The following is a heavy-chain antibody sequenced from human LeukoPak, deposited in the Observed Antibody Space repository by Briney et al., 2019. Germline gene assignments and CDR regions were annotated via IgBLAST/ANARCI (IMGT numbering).Heavy chain of an antibody. D-gene: IGHD3-9*01. J-gene: IGHJ4*02. Sequence: ASVKVSCKASGYTFTGYYMHWVRQAPGQGLEWMGWINPNSGGTNYAQKFQGRVTMTRATSISTAYMELSRLRSDDTAVYYCARAYFDSLLPSVPFDYWGQGTLVTVSS. V-gene: IGHV1-2*02. CDR2: INPNSGGT. CDR3: ARAYFDSLLPSVPFDY. CDR1: GYTFTGYY.